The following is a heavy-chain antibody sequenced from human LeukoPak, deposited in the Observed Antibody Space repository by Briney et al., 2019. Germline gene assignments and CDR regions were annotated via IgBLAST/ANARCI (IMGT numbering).Heavy chain of an antibody. J-gene: IGHJ4*02. Sequence: GGSLRLSCAASGFTFSSYWMSWVRQAPGKGQEWVANIKQDGSEKYYVDSVKGRFTISRDNAKNSLYLQMNSLRAEDTAVYYCAKDPNSSGYRHLDYWGQGTLVTVSS. CDR3: AKDPNSSGYRHLDY. D-gene: IGHD3-22*01. CDR2: IKQDGSEK. V-gene: IGHV3-7*01. CDR1: GFTFSSYW.